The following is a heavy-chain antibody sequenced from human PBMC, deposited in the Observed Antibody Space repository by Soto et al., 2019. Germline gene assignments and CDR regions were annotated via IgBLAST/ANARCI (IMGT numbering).Heavy chain of an antibody. D-gene: IGHD2-15*01. J-gene: IGHJ5*02. CDR1: GGTFSSYA. CDR3: ARAAGNCSGGSCYIEPRFDP. V-gene: IGHV1-69*13. CDR2: IIPIFGTA. Sequence: GASVKVSCKASGGTFSSYAISWVRQAPGQGLEWMGGIIPIFGTANYAQKFQGRVTITADESTSTAYMELSSLRSEDTAVYYCARAAGNCSGGSCYIEPRFDPWGQGTLVTVSS.